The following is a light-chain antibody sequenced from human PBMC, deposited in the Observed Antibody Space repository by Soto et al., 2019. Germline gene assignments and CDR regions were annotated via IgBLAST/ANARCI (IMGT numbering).Light chain of an antibody. CDR3: QQYNTYS. CDR2: KTS. V-gene: IGKV1-5*03. Sequence: DIQMTQSPSTLSASVGDRVSITCRASQSINSWLAWYQQKPGKAPKLLIYKTSTLESGVPSRFSGSGSGTEFTLSISNLQPDDFATYYCQQYNTYSFGQGTKLEIK. J-gene: IGKJ2*01. CDR1: QSINSW.